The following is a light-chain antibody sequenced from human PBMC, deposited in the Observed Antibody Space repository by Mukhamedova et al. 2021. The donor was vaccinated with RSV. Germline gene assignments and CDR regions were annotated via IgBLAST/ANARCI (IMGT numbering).Light chain of an antibody. Sequence: SGDALPKQYAYWYQQKPGQAPVLVIYKDSERPSGIPERFSGSSSGTTVTLTISGVQAEDEADYYCQSADSSGTNVVFGGGTKLT. CDR2: KDS. CDR3: QSADSSGTNVV. CDR1: ALPKQY. J-gene: IGLJ2*01. V-gene: IGLV3-25*03.